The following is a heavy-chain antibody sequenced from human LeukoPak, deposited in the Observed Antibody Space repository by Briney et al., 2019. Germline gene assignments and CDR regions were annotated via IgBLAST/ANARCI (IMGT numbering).Heavy chain of an antibody. CDR2: MNTNSGNT. J-gene: IGHJ4*02. V-gene: IGHV1-8*01. D-gene: IGHD6-13*01. CDR3: ARGGYSSSWYLPDY. CDR1: GYTFTSYD. Sequence: ASLKLSCKASGYTFTSYDIDWVRQATGQGLEWMGWMNTNSGNTGYAQKFQGRVTMTRNTSISTAYMELSSLRSEDTAVYYCARGGYSSSWYLPDYWGQGTLVTVSS.